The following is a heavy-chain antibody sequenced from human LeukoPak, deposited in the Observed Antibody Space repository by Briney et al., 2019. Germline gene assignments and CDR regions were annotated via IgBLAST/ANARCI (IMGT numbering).Heavy chain of an antibody. CDR2: INPNSGAT. J-gene: IGHJ5*02. D-gene: IGHD2-2*02. V-gene: IGHV1-2*02. CDR1: GYTFTDYY. Sequence: ASVKASCKASGYTFTDYYIHWVRQAPGQGLEWMGWINPNSGATNYAQKFLGRVTMTRDTSISTAYVELSRLRSDDTAVYFCARDRGCSATTCYTGGDWFDPWGQGTLVTVSS. CDR3: ARDRGCSATTCYTGGDWFDP.